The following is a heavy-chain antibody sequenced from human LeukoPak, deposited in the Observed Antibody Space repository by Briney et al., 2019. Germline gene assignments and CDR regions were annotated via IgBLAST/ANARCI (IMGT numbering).Heavy chain of an antibody. J-gene: IGHJ4*02. CDR2: IIPIFGTA. D-gene: IGHD2-2*01. CDR1: GGTFSSYA. CDR3: ARGRLGYCSSTSCFNFDY. Sequence: ASVKVSCKASGGTFSSYAISWVRQAPGQGLEWMGGIIPIFGTANYAQKFQGRVTITADVSTSTAYMELSSLRSEDTAVYYCARGRLGYCSSTSCFNFDYWGQGTLVTVSS. V-gene: IGHV1-69*13.